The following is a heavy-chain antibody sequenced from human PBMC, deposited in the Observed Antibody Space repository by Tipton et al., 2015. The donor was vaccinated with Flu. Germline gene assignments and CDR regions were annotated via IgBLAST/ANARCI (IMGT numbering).Heavy chain of an antibody. J-gene: IGHJ4*02. CDR1: GGSISSSSYY. V-gene: IGHV4-39*01. CDR3: ASPVPAANY. CDR2: IYYSGST. Sequence: TLSLTCTVSGGSISSSSYYWGWIRQPPGKGLEWIGSIYYSGSTYYNPSLKSRVTISVDTSKNQFSLKLSSVTAADTAVYYCASPVPAANYWGQGTLVTVSS. D-gene: IGHD2-2*01.